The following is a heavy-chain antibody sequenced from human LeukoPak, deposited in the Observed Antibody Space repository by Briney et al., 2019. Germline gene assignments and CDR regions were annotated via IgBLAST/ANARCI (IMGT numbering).Heavy chain of an antibody. V-gene: IGHV3-23*01. J-gene: IGHJ4*02. CDR2: ITGGGDTT. Sequence: GGSLRLSCAASGFTFSSYAMTWVRQAPGKGLEWVSSITGGGDTTYYADSVRGRFTISRDNSKNTLSLQTNSLRAEDTAVYYCAKQGSGVVVAATTSGGKGPLVTVPS. CDR3: AKQGSGVVVAATTS. CDR1: GFTFSSYA. D-gene: IGHD2-15*01.